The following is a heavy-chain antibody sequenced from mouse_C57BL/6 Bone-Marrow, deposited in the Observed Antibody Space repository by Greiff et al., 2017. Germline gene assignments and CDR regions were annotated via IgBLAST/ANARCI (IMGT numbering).Heavy chain of an antibody. CDR3: SRWDPYSMDY. D-gene: IGHD4-1*01. CDR2: IYPNYGTT. Sequence: VQLKESGPELVKPGASVKISCKASGYSFTDYNMNWVKQSHGKSLEWIGVIYPNYGTTSYNQKFKGKATLTVDQSSSTAYMQLNSLTSEDSAVYYCSRWDPYSMDYWGQGTSVTVSS. J-gene: IGHJ4*01. V-gene: IGHV1-39*01. CDR1: GYSFTDYN.